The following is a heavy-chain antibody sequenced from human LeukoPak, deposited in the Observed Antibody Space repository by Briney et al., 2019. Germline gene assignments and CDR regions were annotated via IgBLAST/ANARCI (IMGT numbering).Heavy chain of an antibody. J-gene: IGHJ6*02. CDR3: AIFRYYYYGMDV. CDR2: IIPIFGTA. Sequence: ASVKVSCKASGGTFSSYAISWVRQAPGQGLEWMGGIIPIFGTANYAQKFQGRVTITRDTSASTAYMELSSLRSEDTAVYYCAIFRYYYYGMDVWGQGTTVTVSS. V-gene: IGHV1-69*05. D-gene: IGHD2-21*01. CDR1: GGTFSSYA.